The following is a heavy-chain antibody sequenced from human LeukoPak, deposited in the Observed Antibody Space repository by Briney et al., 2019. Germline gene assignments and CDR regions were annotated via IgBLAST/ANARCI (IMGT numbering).Heavy chain of an antibody. CDR3: ARVYCSGGSCYATYYYYGMDV. Sequence: PGGSLRLSCAASGFTFSSYWMSWVRQAPGKGLEWVANIKQDGSEKYYVDSVKGRFTISRDNAKNSLYLQMNSLRAEDTAVYYCARVYCSGGSCYATYYYYGMDVWGQGTTVTVSS. V-gene: IGHV3-7*01. CDR1: GFTFSSYW. CDR2: IKQDGSEK. D-gene: IGHD2-15*01. J-gene: IGHJ6*02.